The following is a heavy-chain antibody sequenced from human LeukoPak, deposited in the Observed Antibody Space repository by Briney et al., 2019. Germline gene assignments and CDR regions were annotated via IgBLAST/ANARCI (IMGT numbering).Heavy chain of an antibody. CDR3: AKDWMSVADSYYFDY. J-gene: IGHJ4*02. CDR2: ISGSGGSK. CDR1: GFTFSSYA. V-gene: IGHV3-23*01. Sequence: GGSLRLSCAASGFTFSSYAMSWVRQAPGKGLEGVSAISGSGGSKYYADSVKGRFTISRDNSKNTLYLQMNSLRADDTAVYYCAKDWMSVADSYYFDYWGQGTLVTVSS. D-gene: IGHD6-19*01.